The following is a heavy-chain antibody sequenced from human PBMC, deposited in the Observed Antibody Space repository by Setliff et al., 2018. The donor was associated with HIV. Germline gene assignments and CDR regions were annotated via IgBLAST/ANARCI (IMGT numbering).Heavy chain of an antibody. CDR1: GGSISSGGYS. D-gene: IGHD3-3*01. J-gene: IGHJ6*02. CDR3: ARERKIFYYYYYGMDV. CDR2: IYHSGST. Sequence: PSETLSLTCAVSGGSISSGGYSWSWIRQPPGKGLEWIGYIYHSGSTYYNPSLKSRVTISVDTSKNQFSLKLSSVTAADTAVYYCARERKIFYYYYYGMDVWGQGTTVTVSS. V-gene: IGHV4-30-2*01.